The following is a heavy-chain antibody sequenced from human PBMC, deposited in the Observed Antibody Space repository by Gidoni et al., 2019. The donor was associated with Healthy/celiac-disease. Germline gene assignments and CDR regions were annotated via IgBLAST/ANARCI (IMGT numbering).Heavy chain of an antibody. CDR3: ATASDKYYDFWSGSLDV. Sequence: QVQLQQWGAGLLKPSETLSLTCAVYGGSFSGYYWSWIRQPPGKGLEWIGEINHSGSTNYNPSLKSRVTISVDTSKNQFSLKLSSVTAADTAVYYCATASDKYYDFWSGSLDVWGQGTTVTVSS. CDR2: INHSGST. J-gene: IGHJ6*02. CDR1: GGSFSGYY. V-gene: IGHV4-34*01. D-gene: IGHD3-3*01.